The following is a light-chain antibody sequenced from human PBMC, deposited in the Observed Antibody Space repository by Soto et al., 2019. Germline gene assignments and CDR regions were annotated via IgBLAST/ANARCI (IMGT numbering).Light chain of an antibody. Sequence: DIQLTQSPSSLSASVGDRVTITCRASQAISSYLAWYQQKPGKAPKLLIYAATTLQSGVPSRFSDSGSGTEFTLTISSLQPEDFATYYCQQLKNYPLTFGQGTMVEVK. CDR1: QAISSY. J-gene: IGKJ1*01. CDR3: QQLKNYPLT. CDR2: AAT. V-gene: IGKV1-9*01.